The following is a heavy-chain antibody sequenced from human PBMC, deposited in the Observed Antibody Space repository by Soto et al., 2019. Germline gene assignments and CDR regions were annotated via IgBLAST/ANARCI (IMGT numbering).Heavy chain of an antibody. J-gene: IGHJ3*02. CDR3: ARAGVGEAFDI. Sequence: VQLVESGGGVVQPGRSLRLSCAASGFTFSSYGMHWVRQAPGKGLEWVAVIWYDGSNKYYADSVKGRFTISRDNSKNTLYLQMNSLRAEDTAVYYCARAGVGEAFDIWGQGTMVTVSS. D-gene: IGHD2-2*01. V-gene: IGHV3-33*01. CDR2: IWYDGSNK. CDR1: GFTFSSYG.